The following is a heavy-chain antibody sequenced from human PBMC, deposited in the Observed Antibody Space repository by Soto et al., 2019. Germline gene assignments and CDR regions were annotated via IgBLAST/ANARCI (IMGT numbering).Heavy chain of an antibody. Sequence: QVQLQQSGPGLVKPSQTLSLTCAISGDSVSSNSAAWNWIRQSPSRGLEWLGRTYYRSKRYNDYAVSVKSRITIHPDTANTQFSLQRNSVTPEDTGVYYCARDLGYSGYDLGAFDIWGQGTMVTVSS. J-gene: IGHJ3*02. CDR1: GDSVSSNSAA. CDR3: ARDLGYSGYDLGAFDI. V-gene: IGHV6-1*01. D-gene: IGHD5-12*01. CDR2: TYYRSKRYN.